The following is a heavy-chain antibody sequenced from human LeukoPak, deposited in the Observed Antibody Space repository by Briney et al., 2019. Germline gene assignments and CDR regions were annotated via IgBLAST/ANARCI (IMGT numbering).Heavy chain of an antibody. CDR2: IYYSGST. CDR1: GGSLSSSSYY. V-gene: IGHV4-39*01. CDR3: ARRPLLLWFGELLLGDV. J-gene: IGHJ6*02. Sequence: SETLSLTCTVSGGSLSSSSYYWGWIRQPPGKGLEWIGSIYYSGSTYYNPSLKSRVTISVDTSKNPFSLKLSSVTAADTAVYYCARRPLLLWFGELLLGDVWGQGTTVTVSS. D-gene: IGHD3-10*01.